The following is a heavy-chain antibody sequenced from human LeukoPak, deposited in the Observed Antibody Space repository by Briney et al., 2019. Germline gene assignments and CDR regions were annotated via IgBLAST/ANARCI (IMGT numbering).Heavy chain of an antibody. D-gene: IGHD6-13*01. CDR2: IYYSGST. Sequence: SETLSLTCTVSGDSVSSYYWSGIRQPPGKGLEWIGYIYYSGSTNYNPSLKSRVTTSVGTSKNQFSLKLTSVTAADTAVYYCARAGSSWSFDYWGQGTLVTVSS. CDR1: GDSVSSYY. CDR3: ARAGSSWSFDY. V-gene: IGHV4-59*02. J-gene: IGHJ4*02.